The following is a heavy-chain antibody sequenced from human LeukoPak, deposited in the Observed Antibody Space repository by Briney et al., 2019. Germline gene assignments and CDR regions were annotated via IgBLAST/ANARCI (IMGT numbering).Heavy chain of an antibody. D-gene: IGHD6-19*01. CDR1: GGSISSGDYY. V-gene: IGHV4-30-4*01. CDR2: IYYSGST. J-gene: IGHJ4*02. Sequence: SQTLSLTCTVSGGSISSGDYYWSWIRQPPGKGLEWIGYIYYSGSTYYNPSLKSRVTISVDTSKNQFSLKLSSVTAADTAVYYCARDPGIAVAGLYYFDYWGQGTLVTVSS. CDR3: ARDPGIAVAGLYYFDY.